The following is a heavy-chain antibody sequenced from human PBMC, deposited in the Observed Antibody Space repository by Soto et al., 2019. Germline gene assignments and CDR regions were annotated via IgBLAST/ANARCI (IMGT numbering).Heavy chain of an antibody. Sequence: ASVKVSCKASGYTFTSYGISWVQQATGQGLEWMGWISAYNGNTNYAQKLQGRVTMTTDTSTSTAYMELRSLRSDDTAVYYCARVPAIVVLVAATDPWGQGTLVTVSS. J-gene: IGHJ5*02. CDR2: ISAYNGNT. CDR1: GYTFTSYG. D-gene: IGHD2-15*01. CDR3: ARVPAIVVLVAATDP. V-gene: IGHV1-18*01.